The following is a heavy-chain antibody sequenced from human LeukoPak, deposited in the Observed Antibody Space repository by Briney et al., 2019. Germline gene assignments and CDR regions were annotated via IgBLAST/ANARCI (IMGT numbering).Heavy chain of an antibody. CDR3: ARETTRAPGGYGLDV. D-gene: IGHD1-1*01. Sequence: ASVKVSCKASGYTFTNYYMHWVRQAPGQGLEWMGIINPSGTSTRYAQKFQGRVIMTMDTSTSTVYMELSGLRSEDAAVYYCARETTRAPGGYGLDVWGQGTTVIVSS. CDR1: GYTFTNYY. CDR2: INPSGTST. J-gene: IGHJ6*02. V-gene: IGHV1-46*01.